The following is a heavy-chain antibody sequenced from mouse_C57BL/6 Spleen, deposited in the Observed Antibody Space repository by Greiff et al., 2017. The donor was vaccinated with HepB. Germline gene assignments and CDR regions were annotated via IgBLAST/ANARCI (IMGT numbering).Heavy chain of an antibody. CDR3: SYYYGSSYQFAY. V-gene: IGHV1-81*01. CDR2: IYPRSGNT. D-gene: IGHD1-1*01. J-gene: IGHJ3*01. Sequence: VKLQESGAELARPGASVKLSCKASGYTFTSYGISWVKQRTGQGLEWIGEIYPRSGNTYYNEKFKGKATLTADKSSSTAYMELRSLTSEDSAVYFCSYYYGSSYQFAYWGQGTLVTVSA. CDR1: GYTFTSYG.